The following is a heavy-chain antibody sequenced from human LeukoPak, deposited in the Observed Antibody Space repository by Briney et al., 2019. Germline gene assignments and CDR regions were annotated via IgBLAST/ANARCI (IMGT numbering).Heavy chain of an antibody. V-gene: IGHV3-33*01. CDR1: GFTFSTFA. D-gene: IGHD6-19*01. CDR2: IWNNGKKK. CDR3: VRAPSNSGWAFVY. J-gene: IGHJ4*02. Sequence: QPGVSLTLSCAASGFTFSTFAMHWLPQAPGKGREGVAKIWNNGKKKHYADSVRGRFTIYRDTPKNTLYLKKNTLRDDDTYVYLCVRAPSNSGWAFVYWGQGTLVTVSS.